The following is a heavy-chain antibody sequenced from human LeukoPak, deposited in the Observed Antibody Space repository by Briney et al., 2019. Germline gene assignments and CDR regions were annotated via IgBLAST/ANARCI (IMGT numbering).Heavy chain of an antibody. CDR1: GGSISSYY. Sequence: PSETLSLTCTVSGGSISSYYWSWIRQPPGKGLEWIGCIYHSGSTNYNPSLKSRVTISVDTSKNQFSLKLSSVTAADTAVYYCARDVPPYDSSGYLGYFDYWGQGTLVTVSS. CDR2: IYHSGST. CDR3: ARDVPPYDSSGYLGYFDY. V-gene: IGHV4-59*01. J-gene: IGHJ4*02. D-gene: IGHD3-22*01.